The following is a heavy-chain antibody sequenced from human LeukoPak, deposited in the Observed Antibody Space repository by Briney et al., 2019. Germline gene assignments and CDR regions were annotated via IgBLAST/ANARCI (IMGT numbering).Heavy chain of an antibody. D-gene: IGHD3-16*01. V-gene: IGHV1-2*02. CDR2: INPNSGGT. CDR1: GYTFTGYY. J-gene: IGHJ4*02. CDR3: ARQVILGEYYFDY. Sequence: ASVKVSCKASGYTFTGYYMHWVRQAPGQGLEWMGWINPNSGGTNYAQKFQGRVTMTRDTSISTAYTELSRLRSDDTAVYYCARQVILGEYYFDYWGQGTLVAVSS.